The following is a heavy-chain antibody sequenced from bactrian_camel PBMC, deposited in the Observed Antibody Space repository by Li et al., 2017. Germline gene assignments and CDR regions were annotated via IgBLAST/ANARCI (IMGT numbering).Heavy chain of an antibody. CDR2: IDVVNNT. CDR3: AAKRSLFPSLATLLDGNEYTF. J-gene: IGHJ4*01. CDR1: GVSHTTFC. D-gene: IGHD1*01. V-gene: IGHV3S42*01. Sequence: VQLVESGGGSVQAGGSLRLSCAASGVSHTTFCLGWFRQGPGNEREGIAAIDVVNNTIYRDSVKGRFTISRDNAKSTLYLQLNSLQPEDTAMYYCAAKRSLFPSLATLLDGNEYTFWGQGTQVTVS.